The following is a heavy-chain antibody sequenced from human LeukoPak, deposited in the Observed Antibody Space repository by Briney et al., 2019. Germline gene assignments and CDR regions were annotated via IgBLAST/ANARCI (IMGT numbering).Heavy chain of an antibody. CDR2: INHSGST. CDR3: AITDCSSTSCPSDY. V-gene: IGHV4-34*01. D-gene: IGHD2-2*01. J-gene: IGHJ4*02. CDR1: GGSFSGYY. Sequence: SETLSLTCAVYGGSFSGYYWSWIRQPPGKGLEWIGEINHSGSTNYNPSLKSRVTISVDTSKNQFSLKLSSVTAADTAVYYCAITDCSSTSCPSDYWGQGTLVTVSS.